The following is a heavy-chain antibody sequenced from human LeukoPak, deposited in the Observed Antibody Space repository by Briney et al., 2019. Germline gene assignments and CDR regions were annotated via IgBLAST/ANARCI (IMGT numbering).Heavy chain of an antibody. D-gene: IGHD3-10*01. CDR1: GVSISSGSYY. Sequence: SQTLSLTCTVSGVSISSGSYYWSWIRQPAGKGLEWIGRIYTSGSTNYNPSLKSRVTISVDTSKNQFSLKLSSVTAADTAVYYCARDYYGSGSYPLRPLNWFDPWGQGTLVTVSS. V-gene: IGHV4-61*02. CDR2: IYTSGST. J-gene: IGHJ5*02. CDR3: ARDYYGSGSYPLRPLNWFDP.